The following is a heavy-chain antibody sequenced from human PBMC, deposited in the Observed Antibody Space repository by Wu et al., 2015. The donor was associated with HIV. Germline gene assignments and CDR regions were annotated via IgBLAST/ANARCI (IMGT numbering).Heavy chain of an antibody. J-gene: IGHJ3*02. CDR1: GYTFTSYG. D-gene: IGHD3-22*01. CDR2: ISAYNGNT. V-gene: IGHV1-18*01. Sequence: QVQLVQSGAEVKKPGASVKVSCKASGYTFTSYGISWVRQAPGQGLEWMGWISAYNGNTNYAQKLQGRVTMTTDTSTSTAYMELRSLRSDDTAVYYCARKGNYYDSSGERAFDIWGQGTMVTVSS. CDR3: ARKGNYYDSSGERAFDI.